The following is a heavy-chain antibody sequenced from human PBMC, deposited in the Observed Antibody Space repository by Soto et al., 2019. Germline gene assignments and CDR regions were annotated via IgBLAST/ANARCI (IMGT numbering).Heavy chain of an antibody. J-gene: IGHJ4*02. CDR1: GGTFSSYT. CDR3: ARDHGYDSSGICDY. V-gene: IGHV1-69*08. Sequence: QVQLVQSGAEVKKPGSSVKVSCKASGGTFSSYTISWVRQAPGQGLEWMGRIIPILGIANYAQKFQGRVTXXAXKSXSTAYMELSSLRSEDTAVYYCARDHGYDSSGICDYWGQGTLVTVSS. D-gene: IGHD3-22*01. CDR2: IIPILGIA.